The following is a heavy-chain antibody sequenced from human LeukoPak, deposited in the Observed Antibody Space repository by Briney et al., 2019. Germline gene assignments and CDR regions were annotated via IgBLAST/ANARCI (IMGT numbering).Heavy chain of an antibody. D-gene: IGHD2-21*01. J-gene: IGHJ5*02. V-gene: IGHV1-69*05. CDR1: GGTFSSYA. Sequence: SVKVSCKDSGGTFSSYAINWVRQAPGQGLEWMGRIIPIFGTANYAQKFQGRVTITTDESTSTAYMELSSLRSEDTAVYYCARDSAYCGGDCYSEYNWFDPWGQGTLVTVSS. CDR3: ARDSAYCGGDCYSEYNWFDP. CDR2: IIPIFGTA.